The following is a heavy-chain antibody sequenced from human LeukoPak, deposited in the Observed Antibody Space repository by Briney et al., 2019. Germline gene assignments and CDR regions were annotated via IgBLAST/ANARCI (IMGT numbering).Heavy chain of an antibody. D-gene: IGHD3-22*01. CDR3: AKDLDSSGSHY. CDR2: ISYDGSNK. Sequence: PGGSLRLSCAASGFTFSSYAMHWVRQAPGKGLEWVAVISYDGSNKYYADSVKGRFTISRDNSKNTLYLQMNSLRAEDTAVYYCAKDLDSSGSHYWGQGTLVTVSS. V-gene: IGHV3-30*04. J-gene: IGHJ4*02. CDR1: GFTFSSYA.